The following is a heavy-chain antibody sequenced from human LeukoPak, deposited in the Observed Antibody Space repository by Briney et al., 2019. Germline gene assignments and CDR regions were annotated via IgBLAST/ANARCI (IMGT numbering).Heavy chain of an antibody. J-gene: IGHJ4*02. CDR1: GYSFTTYW. Sequence: GESLKISCRGSGYSFTTYWIGWVRQMPGKGLEWMGIIYPGDSDTRYSPSFQGQVTISADKFISTAYLQWSSLKASDTAMYYCARQAEMATISGSTGIDYWGQGTLVTVSS. V-gene: IGHV5-51*01. D-gene: IGHD5-24*01. CDR2: IYPGDSDT. CDR3: ARQAEMATISGSTGIDY.